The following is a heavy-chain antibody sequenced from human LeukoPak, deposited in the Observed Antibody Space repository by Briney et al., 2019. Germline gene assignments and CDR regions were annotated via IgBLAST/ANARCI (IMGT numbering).Heavy chain of an antibody. Sequence: LSLTCSVSGDSVSSNSYYWGWIRQPPGKGLEWVAVIWYDGSNEYYADSVKGRFTISRDTSKNTLYLQMNSLRAEDTAVYYCARAYYYDVSLTPDYWGQGTLVTVSS. D-gene: IGHD3-22*01. CDR3: ARAYYYDVSLTPDY. V-gene: IGHV3-33*07. CDR1: GDSVSSNS. J-gene: IGHJ4*02. CDR2: IWYDGSNE.